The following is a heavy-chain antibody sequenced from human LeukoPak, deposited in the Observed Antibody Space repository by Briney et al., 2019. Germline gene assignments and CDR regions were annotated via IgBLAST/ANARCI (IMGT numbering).Heavy chain of an antibody. CDR2: INHSGST. CDR3: ARADTAMAYFDY. CDR1: GSSMSGHY. Sequence: PSETLSLTCTVSGSSMSGHYWSWIRQPPGKGLEWIGEINHSGSTNYNPSLKSRVTISVDTSKNQFSLKLSSVTAADTAVYYCARADTAMAYFDYWGQGTLVTVSS. D-gene: IGHD5-18*01. J-gene: IGHJ4*02. V-gene: IGHV4-34*01.